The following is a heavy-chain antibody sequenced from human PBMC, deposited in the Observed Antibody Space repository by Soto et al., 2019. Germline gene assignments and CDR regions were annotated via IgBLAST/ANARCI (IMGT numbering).Heavy chain of an antibody. J-gene: IGHJ1*01. CDR1: GGSFSGYY. CDR2: INHSGST. V-gene: IGHV4-34*01. Sequence: QVQLQQWGAGLLKPSETLSLTCAVYGGSFSGYYWSWIRQPPGKGLEWIGEINHSGSTNYNPSLKSRVTISVDTSKNQFSLKLSSVTAADTAVYYCARVCSSSWSGNAEYFQHWGQGTLVTVSS. CDR3: ARVCSSSWSGNAEYFQH. D-gene: IGHD6-13*01.